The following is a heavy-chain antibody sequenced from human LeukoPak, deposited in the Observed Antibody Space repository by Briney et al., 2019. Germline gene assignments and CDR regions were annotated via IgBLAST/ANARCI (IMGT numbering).Heavy chain of an antibody. CDR3: ARDNGVVPAATYFDY. CDR2: INPSGGST. Sequence: ASVKVSCKASGYTFTSYYMHWVRQAPGQGLEWMGIINPSGGSTSYAQKFQGRVTMTRDMSTSTVYMELSSLRSEDTAVYYCARDNGVVPAATYFDYWGQGTLVTVSS. V-gene: IGHV1-46*01. CDR1: GYTFTSYY. J-gene: IGHJ4*02. D-gene: IGHD2-2*01.